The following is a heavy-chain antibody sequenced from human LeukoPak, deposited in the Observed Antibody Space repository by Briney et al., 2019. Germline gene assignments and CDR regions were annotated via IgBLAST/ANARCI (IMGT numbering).Heavy chain of an antibody. CDR2: IYYSGNT. CDR1: GFPVSSYY. CDR3: ARTKPLDPFDF. V-gene: IGHV4-59*02. J-gene: IGHJ3*01. Sequence: PGGSLRLSCAASGFPVSSYYMSWVRQAPGKGLEWIGYIYYSGNTYYNPSLKSRVTISVDTSKNQFSLKVNSVTAADTAVYYCARTKPLDPFDFWGQGTLVTVSS.